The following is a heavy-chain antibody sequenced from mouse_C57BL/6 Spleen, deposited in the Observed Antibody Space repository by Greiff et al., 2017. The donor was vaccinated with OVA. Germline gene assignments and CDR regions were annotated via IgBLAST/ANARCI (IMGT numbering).Heavy chain of an antibody. V-gene: IGHV1-80*01. CDR2: IYPGDGDT. Sequence: QVHLQQSGAELVKPGASVKISCKASGYAFSSYWMNWVKPRPGKGLEWIGQIYPGDGDTNYNGKFKGKATLTADKSSSTAYMQLSSLTSEDSAVYFCARGGDYDDYAMDYWGQGTSVTVSS. CDR1: GYAFSSYW. CDR3: ARGGDYDDYAMDY. J-gene: IGHJ4*01. D-gene: IGHD2-4*01.